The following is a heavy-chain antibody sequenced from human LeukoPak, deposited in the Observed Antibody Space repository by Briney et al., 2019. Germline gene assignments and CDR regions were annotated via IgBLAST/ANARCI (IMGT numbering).Heavy chain of an antibody. J-gene: IGHJ5*02. CDR3: ARDQSYDDSGLDP. CDR2: IYYSGST. D-gene: IGHD3-22*01. V-gene: IGHV4-59*12. CDR1: GGSISSYY. Sequence: SETLSLTCTVSGGSISSYYWSWIRQPPGKGLEWIGYIYYSGSTNYNPSLKSRVTISVDTSKNQFSLKLSSVTAADTAVYYCARDQSYDDSGLDPWGQGTLVTVSS.